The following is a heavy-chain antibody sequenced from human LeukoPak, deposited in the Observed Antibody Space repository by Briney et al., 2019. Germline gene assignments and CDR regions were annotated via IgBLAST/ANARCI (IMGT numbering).Heavy chain of an antibody. J-gene: IGHJ6*03. Sequence: LETLSLTCTVSGYSISSGYYWGWIRQPPGKGLEWIGSIYHSGSTYYNPSLKSRVTISVDTSKNQFSLKLSSVTAADTAVYYCARKKGEQWLRLRTTGYYYYMDVWGKGTTVTVSS. V-gene: IGHV4-38-2*02. CDR3: ARKKGEQWLRLRTTGYYYYMDV. D-gene: IGHD5-12*01. CDR1: GYSISSGYY. CDR2: IYHSGST.